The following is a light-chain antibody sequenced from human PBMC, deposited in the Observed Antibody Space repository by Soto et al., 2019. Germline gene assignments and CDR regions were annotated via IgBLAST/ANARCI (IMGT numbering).Light chain of an antibody. CDR3: KQYNNWPRT. CDR2: GAS. J-gene: IGKJ5*01. CDR1: QSVSSN. V-gene: IGKV3-15*01. Sequence: EIVMTQSPATLSVSPGGRATLSCRASQSVSSNLAWYQQKPGQAPRLLIYGASTRATGIQARFSGSGSGTEFTLTIRSLQSEDFAVYYCKQYNNWPRTFGQGTRLEIK.